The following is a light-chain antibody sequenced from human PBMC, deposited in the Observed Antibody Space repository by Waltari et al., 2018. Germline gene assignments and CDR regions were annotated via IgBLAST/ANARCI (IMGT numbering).Light chain of an antibody. CDR3: SSQTLDGVVL. Sequence: QSALTQPASVSGSPGQSITISCSGIGSGVGASDYVSWYQLHPGKAPQVTIYDVTNPAAGVSHRFSASKSANTASLTISGLQPEDEADYYCSSQTLDGVVLFGGGTKLTVL. CDR1: GSGVGASDY. J-gene: IGLJ2*01. V-gene: IGLV2-14*03. CDR2: DVT.